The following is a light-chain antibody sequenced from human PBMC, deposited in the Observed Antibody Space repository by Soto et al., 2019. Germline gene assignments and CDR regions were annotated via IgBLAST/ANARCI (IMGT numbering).Light chain of an antibody. J-gene: IGLJ3*02. CDR1: SSDVGTYNF. Sequence: QPALTQPASVSGSPGQSITISCTGTSSDVGTYNFVSWYQQHPGKAPKLMIYEVSSRPSGVSNRFSGSKSGNTASLTISGLQAEDEADYYCSSYSSTSTPWVFGGGTKLTVL. CDR2: EVS. V-gene: IGLV2-14*01. CDR3: SSYSSTSTPWV.